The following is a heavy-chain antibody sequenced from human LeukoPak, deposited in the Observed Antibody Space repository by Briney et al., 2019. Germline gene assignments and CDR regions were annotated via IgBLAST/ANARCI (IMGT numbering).Heavy chain of an antibody. D-gene: IGHD6-19*01. CDR1: GFIFTTYA. Sequence: PGGSLRLSCAASGFIFTTYALSWVRQAPGKGLEWVSSISDSGGSTYYADFVKARFTISRDNSKNTVYLQMNNLRAEDTAIYYCAKGHEQWLAGYFDYWGQGPLVTVSS. CDR3: AKGHEQWLAGYFDY. V-gene: IGHV3-23*01. CDR2: ISDSGGST. J-gene: IGHJ4*02.